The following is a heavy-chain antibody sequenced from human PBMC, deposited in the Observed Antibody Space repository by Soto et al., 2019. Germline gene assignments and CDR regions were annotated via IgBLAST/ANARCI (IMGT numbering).Heavy chain of an antibody. CDR3: ATSLTFRIPAYPFDI. D-gene: IGHD3-16*01. CDR1: GGPFSSYA. CDR2: IIPIFGTA. J-gene: IGHJ3*02. V-gene: IGHV1-69*13. Sequence: SVKVSCKASGGPFSSYAISWVRKATGQGLEWVGGIIPIFGTARYAQKFPVRVTITADESTSTADMELSRLRSEDTAVYHCATSLTFRIPAYPFDILAQGTIVTASS.